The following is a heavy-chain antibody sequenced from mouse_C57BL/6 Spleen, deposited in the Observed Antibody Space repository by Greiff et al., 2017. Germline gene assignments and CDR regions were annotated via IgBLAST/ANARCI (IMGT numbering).Heavy chain of an antibody. CDR3: AIRAGDITTVPFYWYFDV. CDR1: GYTFTSYW. D-gene: IGHD1-1*01. J-gene: IGHJ1*03. CDR2: INPSNGGT. Sequence: QVQLQQPGTELVKPGASVKLSCKASGYTFTSYWMHWVKQRPGQGLEWIGNINPSNGGTNYNEKFKSKATLTVDKSSSTAYMQLRSLTSEDSAVYYCAIRAGDITTVPFYWYFDVWGTGTTVTVSS. V-gene: IGHV1-53*01.